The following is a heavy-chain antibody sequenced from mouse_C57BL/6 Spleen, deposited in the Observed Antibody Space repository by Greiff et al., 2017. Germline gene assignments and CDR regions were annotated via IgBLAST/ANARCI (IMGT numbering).Heavy chain of an antibody. D-gene: IGHD1-3*01. CDR3: TRITTQNY. CDR1: GYTFTDYE. CDR2: IDLETGGT. Sequence: VQLQQSGAELVRPGASVTLPFQAPGYTFTDYELHWVKQTPVHGLEWFGAIDLETGGTANKQKFKGKAILTADKSSSTAYMELRSQTTENSAVYCCTRITTQNYWGQGTTLTVSS. J-gene: IGHJ2*01. V-gene: IGHV1-15*01.